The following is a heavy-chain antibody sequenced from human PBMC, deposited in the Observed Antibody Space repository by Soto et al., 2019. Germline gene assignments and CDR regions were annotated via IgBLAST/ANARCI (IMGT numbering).Heavy chain of an antibody. CDR3: ARVRALGYGDYDDY. CDR2: IYYSGST. V-gene: IGHV4-59*01. CDR1: GGSISSYY. J-gene: IGHJ4*02. D-gene: IGHD4-17*01. Sequence: PSETLSLTCTVSGGSISSYYWSWIRQPPGKGLEWIGYIYYSGSTNYNPSLKSRVTISVDTSKNQFSLKLSSVTAADTAVYYCARVRALGYGDYDDYWGQGTLVTVSS.